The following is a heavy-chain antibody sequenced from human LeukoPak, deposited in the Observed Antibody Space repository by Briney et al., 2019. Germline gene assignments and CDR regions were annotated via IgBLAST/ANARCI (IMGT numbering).Heavy chain of an antibody. D-gene: IGHD6-13*01. J-gene: IGHJ4*02. Sequence: ASVKVSCKSSGYSFTSCSMHWVRQAPGQGLEWMGGFDPEDGETIYAQKFQGRVTMTEDTSTDTAYMELSSLRSEDTAVYYCATLDSSSPLNDYWGQGTLVTVSS. V-gene: IGHV1-24*01. CDR1: GYSFTSCS. CDR3: ATLDSSSPLNDY. CDR2: FDPEDGET.